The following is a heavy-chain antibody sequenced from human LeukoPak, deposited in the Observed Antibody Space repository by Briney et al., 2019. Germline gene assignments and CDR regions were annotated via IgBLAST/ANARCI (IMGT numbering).Heavy chain of an antibody. J-gene: IGHJ4*02. CDR2: IYPGDSDT. CDR3: ATHSGSYFYYFDN. V-gene: IGHV5-51*01. Sequence: GESLKISCKGSGYSFTSYWIAWVRQMPGKGLEWLGIIYPGDSDTRYSPSFQGQVTISADKSISTAYLQWSSLKASDTAMYYCATHSGSYFYYFDNWGQGTLVTVSS. CDR1: GYSFTSYW. D-gene: IGHD1-26*01.